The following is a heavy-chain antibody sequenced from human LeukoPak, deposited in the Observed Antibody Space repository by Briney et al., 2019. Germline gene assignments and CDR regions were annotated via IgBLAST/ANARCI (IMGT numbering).Heavy chain of an antibody. CDR1: GFTLSSYA. V-gene: IGHV3-23*01. CDR3: AKEPY. CDR2: ISSSGSNT. J-gene: IGHJ4*02. Sequence: QPGGSLRLSCAASGFTLSSYALSWVRQAPGKGLEWVSSISSSGSNTFYADSVKGRFTISRGEPKNTLYLQMNSLRAEDTAVYYCAKEPYWGQGTLVTVSS.